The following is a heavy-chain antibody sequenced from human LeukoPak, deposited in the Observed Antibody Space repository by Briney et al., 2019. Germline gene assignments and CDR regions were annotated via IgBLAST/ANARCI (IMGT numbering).Heavy chain of an antibody. CDR3: ARDRGDFWSGSFVDY. V-gene: IGHV4-4*07. CDR1: GGSISSYY. CDR2: IYTSGST. D-gene: IGHD3-3*01. Sequence: PSETLSLTCTVSGGSISSYYWSWIRQPAGKGLEWIGRIYTSGSTNYNPSLKSRVTMSVDTSKNQFSLKLSSVTAADTAVYYCARDRGDFWSGSFVDYWGQGTLVTVSS. J-gene: IGHJ4*02.